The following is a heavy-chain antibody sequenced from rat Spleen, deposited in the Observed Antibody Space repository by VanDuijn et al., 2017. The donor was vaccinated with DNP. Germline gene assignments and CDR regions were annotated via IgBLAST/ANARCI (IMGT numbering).Heavy chain of an antibody. Sequence: EVQLQESGPGLVKPSQSLSLTCSVTGYSITTNYKWSWIRKFPGNGLEWMGYINSEGSTDYNPSLKSRVSITRDTSKNQFFLQINSVTTEDTATYYCAIQLGVFDYWGQGVMVTVSP. V-gene: IGHV3-3*01. CDR1: GYSITTNYK. CDR3: AIQLGVFDY. D-gene: IGHD5-1*01. CDR2: INSEGST. J-gene: IGHJ2*01.